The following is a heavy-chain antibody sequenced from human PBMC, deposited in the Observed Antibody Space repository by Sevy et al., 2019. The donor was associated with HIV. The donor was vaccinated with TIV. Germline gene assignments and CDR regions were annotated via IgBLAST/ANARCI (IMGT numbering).Heavy chain of an antibody. CDR3: ARVGPTYYYGSGSYSAGYYYGMDV. CDR1: GGSISSYY. V-gene: IGHV4-4*07. D-gene: IGHD3-10*01. Sequence: SETLSLTCTVSGGSISSYYWSWIRQPAGKGLEWIGRIYTSGSTNYNPSLKSRVTMSVDTSKNQFSLKLSSVTAADMAVYYCARVGPTYYYGSGSYSAGYYYGMDVWGQGTTVTVSS. J-gene: IGHJ6*02. CDR2: IYTSGST.